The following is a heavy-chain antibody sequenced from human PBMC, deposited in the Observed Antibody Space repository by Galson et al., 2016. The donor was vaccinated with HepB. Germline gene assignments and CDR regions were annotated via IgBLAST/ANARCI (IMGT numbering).Heavy chain of an antibody. J-gene: IGHJ3*01. CDR2: MSYDGFSK. CDR1: RFTFSTSI. CDR3: AREGHTSGRCGDFDV. D-gene: IGHD6-19*01. Sequence: SLRLSCATSRFTFSTSILHWVRQAPGKGLDWVAAMSYDGFSKYYSDSVKGRFTVSRDNSDSKMYLQLDSLRADDTAVYYCAREGHTSGRCGDFDVWGQGTMVTVSS. V-gene: IGHV3-30-3*01.